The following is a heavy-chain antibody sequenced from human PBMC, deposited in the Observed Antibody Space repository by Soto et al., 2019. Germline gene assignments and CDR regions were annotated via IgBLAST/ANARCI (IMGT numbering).Heavy chain of an antibody. CDR1: GFAFGNYP. Sequence: GGSLRLSCVASGFAFGNYPMAWVRQTPGKGLQWISTITGSGGMTDYEDSVRGRFTVSIDHSKDTVHLQMTSLRADDTAVYYCAKDRTMARATRAFDIWGQGTTVTVS. CDR2: ITGSGGMT. V-gene: IGHV3-23*01. CDR3: AKDRTMARATRAFDI. D-gene: IGHD3-10*01. J-gene: IGHJ3*02.